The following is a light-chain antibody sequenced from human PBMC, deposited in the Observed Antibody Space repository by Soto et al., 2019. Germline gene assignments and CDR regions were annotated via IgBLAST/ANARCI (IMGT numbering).Light chain of an antibody. CDR2: GAS. Sequence: EIVMTQSPATLSVSPGERATLSCRASQSVSSNLAWYQQKPGQAHRLLIYGASTRATGIPARLSGSGSGTEVTLTISSLQSEDFAVYYVQQYKNWPPWTFGQGTKVEIK. CDR1: QSVSSN. V-gene: IGKV3-15*01. J-gene: IGKJ1*01. CDR3: QQYKNWPPWT.